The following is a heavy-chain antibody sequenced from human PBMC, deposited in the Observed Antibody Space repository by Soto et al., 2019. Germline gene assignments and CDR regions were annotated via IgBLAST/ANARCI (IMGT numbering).Heavy chain of an antibody. CDR3: ARVNISGIAVAGDKEYYFDY. J-gene: IGHJ4*02. CDR2: IYYSGST. V-gene: IGHV4-39*01. D-gene: IGHD6-19*01. Sequence: SETLSLTCTVSGGSISSSSYYWGWIRQPPGKGLEWIGSIYYSGSTYYNPSLKSRVTISVDTSKNQFSLKLSSVTAADTAVYYCARVNISGIAVAGDKEYYFDYWGQGTLVTVSS. CDR1: GGSISSSSYY.